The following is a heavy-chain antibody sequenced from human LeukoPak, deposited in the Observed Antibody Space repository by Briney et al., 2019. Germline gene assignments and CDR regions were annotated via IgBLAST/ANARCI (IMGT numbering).Heavy chain of an antibody. CDR1: GGSISSYY. CDR3: ARVGSGGAWFDF. Sequence: SETLSLTCTVSGGSISSYYWSWIRQPPGKGLEWIGYIYYSGSTNYNPSLKSRVTISVDTSKNQFSLKMTSVTAADTAVYFCARVGSGGAWFDFWGQGTLVTVSS. J-gene: IGHJ4*02. D-gene: IGHD6-19*01. CDR2: IYYSGST. V-gene: IGHV4-59*01.